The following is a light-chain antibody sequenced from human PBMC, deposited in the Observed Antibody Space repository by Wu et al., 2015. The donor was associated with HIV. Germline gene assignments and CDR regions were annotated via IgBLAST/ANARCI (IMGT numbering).Light chain of an antibody. CDR2: DAS. V-gene: IGKV3-20*01. Sequence: EIVLTQSPGTLSLSPGERATLSCRASQSVNKNYLVWYQQKPGQAPRLLIYDASSRATGIPDRFSGSGSGADFTLTINRLEPEDFAVYYCQQFGISLYSFGQGTKLEIK. CDR1: QSVNKNY. J-gene: IGKJ2*03. CDR3: QQFGISLYS.